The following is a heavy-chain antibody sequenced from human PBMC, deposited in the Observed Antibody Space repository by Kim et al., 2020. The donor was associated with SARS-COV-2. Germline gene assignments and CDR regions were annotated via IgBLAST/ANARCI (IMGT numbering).Heavy chain of an antibody. D-gene: IGHD3-22*01. V-gene: IGHV4-59*01. J-gene: IGHJ6*02. Sequence: LKSRVTISVDTSKGQFSLRLNSVTAADTAVYYCARDLAVVGGYYYYGMDVWGQGTTVTVSS. CDR3: ARDLAVVGGYYYYGMDV.